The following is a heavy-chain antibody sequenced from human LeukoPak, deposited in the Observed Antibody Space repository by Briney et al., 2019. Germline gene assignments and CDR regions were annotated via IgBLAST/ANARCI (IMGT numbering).Heavy chain of an antibody. J-gene: IGHJ6*03. CDR1: GFTFSSYS. Sequence: PGGSLRLSCAASGFTFSSYSMNWVRQAPGKGLEWVSSISSSSSYIYYADSVKGRFTISRDNAKNSLYLQMNSLRAEDTAVYYCASFEYYDSSGYYIAGPQNYHYYYMDVWGKGTTVTVSS. CDR2: ISSSSSYI. CDR3: ASFEYYDSSGYYIAGPQNYHYYYMDV. D-gene: IGHD3-22*01. V-gene: IGHV3-21*01.